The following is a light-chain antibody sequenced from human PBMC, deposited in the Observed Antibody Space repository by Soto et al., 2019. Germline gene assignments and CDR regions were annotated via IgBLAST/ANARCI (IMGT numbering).Light chain of an antibody. CDR2: AAS. CDR3: QQVNSFPIT. J-gene: IGKJ5*01. CDR1: QAISSR. V-gene: IGKV1-12*01. Sequence: DIQMTQSPSSVSASVGDRVTMTCRASQAISSRLTWYQQKPGTAPRLLIYAASSLQSGVPSRFSGSGSGTDFFLTITSLQPEDVATYYCQQVNSFPITFGRGTRLEIK.